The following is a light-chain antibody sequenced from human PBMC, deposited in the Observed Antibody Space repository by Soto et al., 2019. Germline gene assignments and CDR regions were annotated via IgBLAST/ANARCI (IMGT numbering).Light chain of an antibody. J-gene: IGLJ2*01. V-gene: IGLV1-47*01. CDR2: RNN. CDR1: SSNIGSNY. CDR3: AAWDDSLSVL. Sequence: QSVLTQPPSASGTPGQRVTISCSGSSSNIGSNYVYWYQQLPGTATKLLIYRNNQRPSGVPDRFSGSKSGTSASLAISGLRSEDEADYYCAAWDDSLSVLFGGGTKLTFL.